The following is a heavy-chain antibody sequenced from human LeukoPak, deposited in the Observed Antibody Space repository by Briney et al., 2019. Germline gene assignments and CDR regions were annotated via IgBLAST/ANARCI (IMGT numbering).Heavy chain of an antibody. CDR3: ARVSGFGELWSYYYYYYYMDV. CDR1: GFTFSSYW. Sequence: PGGSLRLSCAASGFTFSSYWMSWVRQAPGKGLEWVANIKQDGSEKYYVDSVKGRFTISRDNAKNSLYLQMNSLRAEDTAVYYCARVSGFGELWSYYYYYYYMDVWGKGTTVTVSS. V-gene: IGHV3-7*01. CDR2: IKQDGSEK. J-gene: IGHJ6*03. D-gene: IGHD3-10*01.